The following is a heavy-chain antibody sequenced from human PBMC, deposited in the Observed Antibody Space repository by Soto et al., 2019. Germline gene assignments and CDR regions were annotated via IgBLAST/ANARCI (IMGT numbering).Heavy chain of an antibody. V-gene: IGHV3-7*05. J-gene: IGHJ4*02. Sequence: GGSLRLSCAASGFTFSSYWMSWVRQAPGKGLEWVANIKQDGSEKYYVDSVKGRFTISRDNAKNSLYLQMNSLRAEDTAVYYCARAPYYYDSSGYYYVPPGVLDYWGQGTLVTVSS. CDR2: IKQDGSEK. D-gene: IGHD3-22*01. CDR1: GFTFSSYW. CDR3: ARAPYYYDSSGYYYVPPGVLDY.